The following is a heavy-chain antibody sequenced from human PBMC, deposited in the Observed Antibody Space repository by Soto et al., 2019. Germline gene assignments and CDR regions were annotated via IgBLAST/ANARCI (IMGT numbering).Heavy chain of an antibody. CDR1: GMTFSDYG. Sequence: GGSLRLSCIASGMTFSDYGIHWVRQAPGKGLEWVASVWYDGSERSYADSVRGRFIISRDNSKNILFLQMNGLRVEDTAVYYCARDPGFPRGFYYYMDVWGKGTTVTVSS. J-gene: IGHJ6*03. V-gene: IGHV3-33*01. CDR3: ARDPGFPRGFYYYMDV. D-gene: IGHD3-10*01. CDR2: VWYDGSER.